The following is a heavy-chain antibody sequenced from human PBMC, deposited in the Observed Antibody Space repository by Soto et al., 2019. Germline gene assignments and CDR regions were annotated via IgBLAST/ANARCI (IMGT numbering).Heavy chain of an antibody. Sequence: EVRLLESGGGLVQPGGSLRLSCGASGFSFSSYAMSWVRQAPGKGLEWVSAISSGSGRTYYADSVKGRFTISGDNSKSTLYLQMNNLRDGDTAVYYCTKDDFWNGFRHDYWGQGTLVTVSS. D-gene: IGHD3-3*01. J-gene: IGHJ4*02. V-gene: IGHV3-23*01. CDR3: TKDDFWNGFRHDY. CDR1: GFSFSSYA. CDR2: ISSGSGRT.